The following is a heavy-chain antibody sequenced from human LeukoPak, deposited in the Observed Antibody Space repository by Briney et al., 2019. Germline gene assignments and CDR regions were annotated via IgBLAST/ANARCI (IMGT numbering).Heavy chain of an antibody. Sequence: GASVKVSCKASGYTFTSYGISWVRQAPGQGLEWMGWISAYNGNTNYAQKLQGRVTMTTDTSTSTAYMELRSLRSDDTAVYYCARVKGQIAAAGRGDYWGQGTWSPSPQ. CDR1: GYTFTSYG. J-gene: IGHJ4*02. V-gene: IGHV1-18*01. CDR2: ISAYNGNT. CDR3: ARVKGQIAAAGRGDY. D-gene: IGHD6-13*01.